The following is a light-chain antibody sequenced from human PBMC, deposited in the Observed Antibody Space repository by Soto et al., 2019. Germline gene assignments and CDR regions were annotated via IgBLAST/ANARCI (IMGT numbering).Light chain of an antibody. CDR1: QGINNY. V-gene: IGKV1-9*01. Sequence: DIQLTQSPSFLSASVGDRVTITCRASQGINNYLAWYQQEPGKAPKLLIYATSTLQSGVPSRFSGSGSVTEFTLTISSLQPEDFATYYCQQLRSYPLTVGGGTKVEIK. CDR3: QQLRSYPLT. J-gene: IGKJ4*01. CDR2: ATS.